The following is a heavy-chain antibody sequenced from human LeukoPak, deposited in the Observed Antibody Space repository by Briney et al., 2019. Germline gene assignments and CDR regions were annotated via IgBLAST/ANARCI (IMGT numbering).Heavy chain of an antibody. D-gene: IGHD1-14*01. V-gene: IGHV4-4*02. CDR3: AREIVGGFNPGAY. CDR2: IHRSGST. CDR1: LDSTTSNF. J-gene: IGHJ4*02. Sequence: PSETLSLTYTVSLDSTTSNFWSWVRQPPGKGLEWIGEIHRSGSTNYNPSLQSRVTISIDRSKNQIALELSSVTAADTAVYYCAREIVGGFNPGAYWGQGTLVTVSS.